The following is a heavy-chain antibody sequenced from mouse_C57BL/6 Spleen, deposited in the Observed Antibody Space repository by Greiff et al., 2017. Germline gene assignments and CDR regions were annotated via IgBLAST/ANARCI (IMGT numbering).Heavy chain of an antibody. D-gene: IGHD3-2*02. Sequence: EVQLQQSGPGLVKPSQSLSLTCSVTGYSITSGYYWNWIRHFPGNKLEWMGYISYDGSNNYNPTLKNRISITRDTSKNQCFLKLNSVTTEDTATYYCAQQLRLRAMDYWGQGTSVTVSS. V-gene: IGHV3-6*01. CDR2: ISYDGSN. J-gene: IGHJ4*01. CDR1: GYSITSGYY. CDR3: AQQLRLRAMDY.